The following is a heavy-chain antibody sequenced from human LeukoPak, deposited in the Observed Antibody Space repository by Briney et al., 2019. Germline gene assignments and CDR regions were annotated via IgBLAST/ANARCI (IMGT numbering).Heavy chain of an antibody. J-gene: IGHJ6*03. CDR2: INHSGST. V-gene: IGHV4-34*01. Sequence: PSETLSLTCAVYGGSLSGYYWSWIRQPPGKGLEWIGEINHSGSTNYNPSLKSRVTISVDTSKNQFSLKLSSLTAADTAVYYCASSATESYYYYYMDVWGKGTTVTVSS. CDR1: GGSLSGYY. D-gene: IGHD5-24*01. CDR3: ASSATESYYYYYMDV.